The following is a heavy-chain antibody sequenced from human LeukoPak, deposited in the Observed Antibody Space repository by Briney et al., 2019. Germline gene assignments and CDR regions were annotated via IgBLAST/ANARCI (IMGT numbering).Heavy chain of an antibody. CDR2: ISSSSSYI. CDR3: ARESPAIAAAKPFDY. J-gene: IGHJ4*02. Sequence: GGSLRLSCAASGFTFSSYSVNWVRQAPGKGLEWVSSISSSSSYIYYADSVKGRFTISRDNAKNSLYLQMNSLRAEDTALYYCARESPAIAAAKPFDYWGQGTLVTVSS. V-gene: IGHV3-21*01. D-gene: IGHD6-13*01. CDR1: GFTFSSYS.